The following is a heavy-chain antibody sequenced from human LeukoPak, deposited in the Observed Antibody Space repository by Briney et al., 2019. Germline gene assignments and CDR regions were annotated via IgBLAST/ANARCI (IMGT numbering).Heavy chain of an antibody. CDR3: ARRLDGTSQDY. CDR1: GYTFTAYY. Sequence: EASVKVSCKASGYTFTAYYMHWVRQAPGQGLEWMGWINPNSGGTNYAQKFQGRVTMTRDTSISTAYMELSRLRSDDTAVYYCARRLDGTSQDYWGQGTLVTVSS. CDR2: INPNSGGT. J-gene: IGHJ4*02. V-gene: IGHV1-2*02. D-gene: IGHD3-16*01.